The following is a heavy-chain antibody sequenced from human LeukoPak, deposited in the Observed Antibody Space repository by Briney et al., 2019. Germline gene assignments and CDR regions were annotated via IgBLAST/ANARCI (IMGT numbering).Heavy chain of an antibody. CDR2: ISSSGSTI. V-gene: IGHV3-48*03. CDR1: GFTFTSYE. D-gene: IGHD3-22*01. Sequence: PGGSLRLSCSASGFTFTSYEMNWVRQAPGKGLEWVSCISSSGSTIYYADSVKGRFTISRDNAKNSLYLQMNSLRAEDTAVYYCARAKLYYYDTSGYYSGFDYWGQGTLVTVSS. J-gene: IGHJ4*02. CDR3: ARAKLYYYDTSGYYSGFDY.